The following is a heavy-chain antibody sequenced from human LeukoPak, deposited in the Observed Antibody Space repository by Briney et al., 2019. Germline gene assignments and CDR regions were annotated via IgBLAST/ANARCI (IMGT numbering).Heavy chain of an antibody. CDR3: ARRYSSSCWFDP. Sequence: SETLSLTCAVSGGSISSGGYSWSWIRQPPGKGLEWIGYIYHSGSTYYNPSLKSRVTISVDRSKNQFSLKLSSATAADTAVYYCARRYSSSCWFDPWGQGTLVTVSS. D-gene: IGHD6-13*01. V-gene: IGHV4-30-2*01. CDR2: IYHSGST. CDR1: GGSISSGGYS. J-gene: IGHJ5*02.